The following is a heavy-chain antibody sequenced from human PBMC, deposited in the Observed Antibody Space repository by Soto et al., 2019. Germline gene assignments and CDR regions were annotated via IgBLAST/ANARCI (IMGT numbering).Heavy chain of an antibody. CDR2: INHSGST. V-gene: IGHV4-34*01. CDR3: AREGTYYDSSGYYQIYNWFDP. J-gene: IGHJ5*02. D-gene: IGHD3-22*01. Sequence: TLSLTCAVYGGSLSGYYWSWIRQPPGKGLEWIGEINHSGSTNYNPSLKSRVTISVDTSKNQFSLKLSSVTAADTAVYYSAREGTYYDSSGYYQIYNWFDPWGQATLVTVSA. CDR1: GGSLSGYY.